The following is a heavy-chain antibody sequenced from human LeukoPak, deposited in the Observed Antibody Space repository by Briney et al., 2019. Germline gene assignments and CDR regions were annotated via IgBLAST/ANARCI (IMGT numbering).Heavy chain of an antibody. V-gene: IGHV4-30-4*08. CDR2: LYYSGST. D-gene: IGHD2-2*02. CDR1: GGSISSGDYY. Sequence: PSETLSLTCTVSGGSISSGDYYWSWIRQPPGKGLEWIGYLYYSGSTYYNPSLKSRVTISVDTSKNQFSLKLSSVTAADTAVYYCARDRRPLDCSSTSCYTDYYYYMDVWGKGTTVTVSS. CDR3: ARDRRPLDCSSTSCYTDYYYYMDV. J-gene: IGHJ6*03.